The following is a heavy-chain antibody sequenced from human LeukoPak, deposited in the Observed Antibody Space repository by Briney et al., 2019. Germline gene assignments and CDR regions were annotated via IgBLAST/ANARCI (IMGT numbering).Heavy chain of an antibody. CDR2: INHSGST. Sequence: SETLSLTCAVYGGSFSGYYWSWIRQPPGKGLEWIGEINHSGSTNYNPSLKSRVTISVDTSKNQFSLKLSSVTAADTAVYYCARRYNWNYAFDIWGQGTMVTVSS. CDR3: ARRYNWNYAFDI. CDR1: GGSFSGYY. V-gene: IGHV4-34*01. J-gene: IGHJ3*02. D-gene: IGHD1-7*01.